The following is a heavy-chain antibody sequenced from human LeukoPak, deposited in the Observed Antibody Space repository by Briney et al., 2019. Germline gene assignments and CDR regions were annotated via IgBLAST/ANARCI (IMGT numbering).Heavy chain of an antibody. D-gene: IGHD3-22*01. CDR3: AKGQYYYDSSGYYYGY. Sequence: GRSLRLSCAASGFTFDGYAMHWVRQAPGKGLEWVSGIRWNSGSIGYADSVKGRFTISRDNAKNSLYLQMNSLRAEDTALYYCAKGQYYYDSSGYYYGYWGQGTLVTVSS. V-gene: IGHV3-9*01. J-gene: IGHJ4*02. CDR1: GFTFDGYA. CDR2: IRWNSGSI.